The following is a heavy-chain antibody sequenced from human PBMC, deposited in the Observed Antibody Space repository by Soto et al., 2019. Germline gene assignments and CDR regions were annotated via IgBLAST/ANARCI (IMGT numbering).Heavy chain of an antibody. J-gene: IGHJ4*02. Sequence: ASVKVSCKLFRHTLPVLAIHWVRQAPGKGLEWMGGFDPEDGEAVYAQKFQGRVTMPEDTSTDTAYLELSSLRSEDTAVYYCSTDFSRGEWGQGTLVTVSS. CDR3: STDFSRGE. V-gene: IGHV1-24*01. CDR2: FDPEDGEA. D-gene: IGHD3-16*01. CDR1: RHTLPVLA.